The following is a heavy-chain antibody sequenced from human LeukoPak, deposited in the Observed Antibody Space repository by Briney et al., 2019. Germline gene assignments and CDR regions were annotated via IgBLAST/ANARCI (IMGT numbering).Heavy chain of an antibody. CDR1: GFTFSSYW. CDR3: ARENCGSTSCYWGFDY. Sequence: GGSLRLSCAASGFTFSSYWIHWVRQAPGKRLVWVSRINSDGGTTTYADSVKGRFTISRDNAKNTLYLQMSSLRVEDTAMYYCARENCGSTSCYWGFDYWGLGTLVTVSS. D-gene: IGHD2-2*01. CDR2: INSDGGTT. V-gene: IGHV3-74*01. J-gene: IGHJ4*02.